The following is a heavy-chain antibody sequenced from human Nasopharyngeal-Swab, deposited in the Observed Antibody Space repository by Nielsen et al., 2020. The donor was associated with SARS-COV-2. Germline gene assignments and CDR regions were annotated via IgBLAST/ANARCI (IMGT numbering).Heavy chain of an antibody. CDR1: GYTFTSDW. D-gene: IGHD5-12*01. CDR2: IYPGDSDT. V-gene: IGHV5-51*01. CDR3: VRPEGVATSFKYYFQYGMDV. Sequence: GESLKISCKASGYTFTSDWIGWVRQMPGKGLEWMGIIYPGDSDTSYRPSFQGQVTISADKSISTAYLQWSSLKASDTAMYYCVRPEGVATSFKYYFQYGMDVWGQGTMVTVPS. J-gene: IGHJ6*02.